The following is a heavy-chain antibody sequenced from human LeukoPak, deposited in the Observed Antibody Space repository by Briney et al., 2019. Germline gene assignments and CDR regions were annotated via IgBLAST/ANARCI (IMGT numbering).Heavy chain of an antibody. CDR3: TKEERKWFGEPPT. V-gene: IGHV3-43*02. D-gene: IGHD3-10*01. CDR2: ISGDGGGT. Sequence: GGSLRLSCAASGFTFDDYAMHWIRQAPGKGLEGVSLISGDGGGTYYAESVKGRFTISTDNSKNTLYLQMNSLRTEDTGFYYCTKEERKWFGEPPTWGQGTLVTVSS. CDR1: GFTFDDYA. J-gene: IGHJ5*02.